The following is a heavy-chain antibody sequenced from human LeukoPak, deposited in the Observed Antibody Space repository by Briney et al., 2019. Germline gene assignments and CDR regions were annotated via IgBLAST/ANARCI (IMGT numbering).Heavy chain of an antibody. D-gene: IGHD3-3*01. CDR2: IIPIFGTA. V-gene: IGHV1-69*13. Sequence: SVKVSCKASGYTFTSYGISWVRQAPGQGLEWMGGIIPIFGTANYAQKFQGRVAIAADESTSTAYMELSSLRSEDTAVYYCARTGFWSGHHNWFDPWGQGTLVTVSS. CDR1: GYTFTSYG. J-gene: IGHJ5*02. CDR3: ARTGFWSGHHNWFDP.